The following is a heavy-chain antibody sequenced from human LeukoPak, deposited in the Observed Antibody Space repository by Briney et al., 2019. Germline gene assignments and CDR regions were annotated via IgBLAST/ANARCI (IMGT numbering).Heavy chain of an antibody. J-gene: IGHJ4*02. Sequence: GGSLRLSCAASGFTFSTFAMSWVRQAPGKGLEWVSAITSAGSTYYAESVKGRFTISRDNSKNTLYLQMNSLRADDTAVYYCAKDRGYWGQGILVTVSS. V-gene: IGHV3-23*01. CDR2: ITSAGST. CDR3: AKDRGY. CDR1: GFTFSTFA.